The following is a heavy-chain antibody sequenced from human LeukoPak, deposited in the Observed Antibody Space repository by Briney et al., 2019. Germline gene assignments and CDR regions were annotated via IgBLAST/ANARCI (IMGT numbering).Heavy chain of an antibody. D-gene: IGHD3-22*01. CDR1: GFTFSSYW. CDR3: AREYYDSSGSPYFDY. CDR2: INSDGSST. J-gene: IGHJ4*02. Sequence: GGSLRLSCAGSGFTFSSYWMHWVRQAPGKGLVWVSRINSDGSSTTYGDSVKGRFTISRDNAKNTLYMYMHSLRAEDTAVYYCAREYYDSSGSPYFDYWGQGTLVTVSS. V-gene: IGHV3-74*01.